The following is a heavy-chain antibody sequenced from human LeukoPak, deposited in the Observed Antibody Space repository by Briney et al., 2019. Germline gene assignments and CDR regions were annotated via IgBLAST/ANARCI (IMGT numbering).Heavy chain of an antibody. CDR1: GFTVSSNY. V-gene: IGHV3-53*01. D-gene: IGHD1-26*01. CDR3: AREKGVEGARAFDI. Sequence: HPGGSLRLSCAASGFTVSSNYMSWVRQAPGKGLEWVSVIYSGGSTYYADSVKGRFTISRDNSKNTLYLQMNSLRAEDTAVYYCAREKGVEGARAFDIWGQGTMVTVSS. CDR2: IYSGGST. J-gene: IGHJ3*02.